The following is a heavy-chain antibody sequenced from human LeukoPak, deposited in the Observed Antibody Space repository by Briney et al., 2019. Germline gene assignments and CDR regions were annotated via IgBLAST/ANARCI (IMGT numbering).Heavy chain of an antibody. V-gene: IGHV1-2*02. J-gene: IGHJ5*02. D-gene: IGHD1-7*01. CDR1: GYTFTGYY. CDR3: TTGFAGTTYWFDP. CDR2: INPNSGGT. Sequence: ASVKVSCKASGYTFTGYYMHWVRQAPGQGLEWMGWINPNSGGTNYAQKFQGRVTMTKATSSSTAYMYLRRLRTDDTAVYYCTTGFAGTTYWFDPWGQGTLVTVSS.